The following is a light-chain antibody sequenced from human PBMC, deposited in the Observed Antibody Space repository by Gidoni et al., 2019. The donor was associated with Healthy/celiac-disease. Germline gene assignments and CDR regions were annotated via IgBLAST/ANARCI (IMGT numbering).Light chain of an antibody. V-gene: IGLV2-23*01. CDR2: EGS. J-gene: IGLJ3*02. CDR3: SSYVHSSRV. Sequence: QSALTQPASVSGSPGQSITISCTGTSSDVGSYNVVSWYQQHPGKAPKLMIYEGSKRPSGVSNRFSGSKSGNTASLTISGLQAEDEADYYCSSYVHSSRVFGGGTKLTVL. CDR1: SSDVGSYNV.